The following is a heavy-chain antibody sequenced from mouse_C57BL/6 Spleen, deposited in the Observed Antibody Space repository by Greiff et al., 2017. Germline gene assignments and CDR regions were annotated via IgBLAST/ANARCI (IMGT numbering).Heavy chain of an antibody. V-gene: IGHV1-80*01. CDR3: ARCGDYDSYYAMDY. D-gene: IGHD2-4*01. Sequence: QVQLQQSGAELVKPGASVKISCKASGYAFSSYWMNWVKQRPGKGLEWIGQIYPGDGATNYNGKFKGKATLTADKSSSTAYMQLSSLTSEDSAVYFCARCGDYDSYYAMDYWGQGTSVTVSS. J-gene: IGHJ4*01. CDR1: GYAFSSYW. CDR2: IYPGDGAT.